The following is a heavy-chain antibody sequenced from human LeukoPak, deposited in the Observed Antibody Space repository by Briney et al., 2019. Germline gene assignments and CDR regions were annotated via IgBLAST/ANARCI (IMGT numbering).Heavy chain of an antibody. CDR2: IHYSGKA. V-gene: IGHV4-59*01. J-gene: IGHJ6*03. CDR3: ARFGVDYNMGV. Sequence: PSETLSLTCTVSGGSISGYYWTWTRQHPGKGLEWIGQIHYSGKADYNPSLRSRITISVDTSKNQMFLKLSSLTAADTAVYYCARFGVDYNMGVWGQGTTVTVSS. D-gene: IGHD3-16*01. CDR1: GGSISGYY.